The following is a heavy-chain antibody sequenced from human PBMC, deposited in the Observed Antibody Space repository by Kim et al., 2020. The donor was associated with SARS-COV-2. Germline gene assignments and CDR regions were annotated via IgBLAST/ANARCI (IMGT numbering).Heavy chain of an antibody. J-gene: IGHJ6*02. D-gene: IGHD5-18*01. Sequence: ASVKVSCKASGYTFTSYGISWVRQAPGQGLEWMGWISAYNGNTNYAQKLQGRVTMTTDTSTSTAYMELRSLRSDDTAVYYCAREVTGDTAMVNLGLGYYGMDVWGQGTTVTVSS. CDR2: ISAYNGNT. CDR1: GYTFTSYG. V-gene: IGHV1-18*01. CDR3: AREVTGDTAMVNLGLGYYGMDV.